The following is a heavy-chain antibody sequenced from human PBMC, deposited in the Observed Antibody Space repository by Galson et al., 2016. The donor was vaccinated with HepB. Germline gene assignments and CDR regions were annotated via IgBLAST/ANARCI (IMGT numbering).Heavy chain of an antibody. CDR2: SRNNARRYST. CDR1: GFTFSDHY. V-gene: IGHV3-72*01. Sequence: SLRLSCAASGFTFSDHYMEWVRQAPGKGLEWVARSRNNARRYSTDYAASVKGRFTISRDNAKNSLYLQMNSPRAEDTALYYCAKDQDCSGGNCWALYYYYGMDVWGQGTTVTVSS. CDR3: AKDQDCSGGNCWALYYYYGMDV. D-gene: IGHD2-15*01. J-gene: IGHJ6*02.